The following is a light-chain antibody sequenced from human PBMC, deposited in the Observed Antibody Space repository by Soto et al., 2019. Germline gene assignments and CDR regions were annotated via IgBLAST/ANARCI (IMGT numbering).Light chain of an antibody. J-gene: IGKJ3*01. CDR2: AAS. Sequence: DIQMTQSPSSLSASVGDRVTITCRASQGISNYLAWYQQKPGKVPKLLIYAASTLQSGVPSRFSGSGSGTDFTLTISSLQPEDVATYYCQKYNSALFTFVPGTKSGYQT. CDR1: QGISNY. CDR3: QKYNSALFT. V-gene: IGKV1-27*01.